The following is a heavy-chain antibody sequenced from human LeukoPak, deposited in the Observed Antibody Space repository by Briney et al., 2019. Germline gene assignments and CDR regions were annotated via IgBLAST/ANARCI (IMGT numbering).Heavy chain of an antibody. Sequence: GGSLRLSCAASGFTFSSYGMHWVRQAPGKGLEWVAFIRYDGSNKYYADSVKGRFTISRDNSKNTLYLQMNSLRAEDTAVYYCAKDFYDFWSGRYMDVWGKGTTVTVSS. CDR3: AKDFYDFWSGRYMDV. CDR2: IRYDGSNK. D-gene: IGHD3-3*01. CDR1: GFTFSSYG. J-gene: IGHJ6*03. V-gene: IGHV3-30*02.